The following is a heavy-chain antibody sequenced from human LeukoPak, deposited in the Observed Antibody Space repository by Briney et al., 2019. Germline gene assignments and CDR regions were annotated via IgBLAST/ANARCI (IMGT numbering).Heavy chain of an antibody. CDR1: GYTFTSYY. CDR3: ATDRSDYYDSSGYWEFDY. V-gene: IGHV1-46*01. D-gene: IGHD3-22*01. CDR2: INPSGGNI. Sequence: ASVKVSCKASGYTFTSYYMYWVRQAPGQGLEWMGLINPSGGNIRYAQKFQGRVTMTRDTSTSTVYMELSSLRSEDTAVYYCATDRSDYYDSSGYWEFDYWGQGTLVTVSS. J-gene: IGHJ4*02.